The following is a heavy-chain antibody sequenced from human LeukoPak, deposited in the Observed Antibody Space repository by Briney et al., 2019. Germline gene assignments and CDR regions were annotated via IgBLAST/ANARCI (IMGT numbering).Heavy chain of an antibody. Sequence: GGSLRLSCAASGFTFSTYGMSWVRQAPGKGLEWVSSISGSGGNTYYADSVKGRFTISRDNSKNTLYLQMNSLRAEDTAVYYCARDLGQYYDTSDNWFDPWGQGTLVTVSS. J-gene: IGHJ5*02. CDR3: ARDLGQYYDTSDNWFDP. CDR2: ISGSGGNT. D-gene: IGHD3-22*01. V-gene: IGHV3-23*01. CDR1: GFTFSTYG.